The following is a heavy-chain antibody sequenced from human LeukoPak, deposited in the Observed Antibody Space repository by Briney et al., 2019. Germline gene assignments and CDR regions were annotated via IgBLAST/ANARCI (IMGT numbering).Heavy chain of an antibody. D-gene: IGHD3-22*01. J-gene: IGHJ4*02. CDR3: ARYDSSDYYFDY. CDR1: GFTFSRYA. CDR2: ISTSSSYI. V-gene: IGHV3-21*01. Sequence: GSLRLSCAASGFTFSRYAMNWVRQAPGKGLDWVSSISTSSSYIYYADSVKGRFTISRDNAKNSVYLQMNSLRAEDTAVYSCARYDSSDYYFDYWGQGTLVTVSS.